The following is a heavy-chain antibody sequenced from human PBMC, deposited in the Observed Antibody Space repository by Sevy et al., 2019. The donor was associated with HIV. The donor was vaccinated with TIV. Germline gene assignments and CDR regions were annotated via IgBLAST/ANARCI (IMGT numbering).Heavy chain of an antibody. D-gene: IGHD2-15*01. CDR1: GFTFSKYG. CDR3: ARGQYCSGGSCYSHFDY. V-gene: IGHV3-33*01. Sequence: GGSLRLSCAASGFTFSKYGMHWVRQAPGKGLEWVAIIWYDGSDKYYADSVKDRFTISRDSSKNTLYLQMNSLRVEDTAVYYCARGQYCSGGSCYSHFDYWGQGTLVTVSS. CDR2: IWYDGSDK. J-gene: IGHJ4*02.